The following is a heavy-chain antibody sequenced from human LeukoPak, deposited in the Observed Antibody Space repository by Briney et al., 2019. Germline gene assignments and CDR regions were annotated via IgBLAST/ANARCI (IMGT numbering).Heavy chain of an antibody. V-gene: IGHV3-53*01. Sequence: GGSLRLSCAASGFTVSSNYMSWVRQAPGKGLEWVSVIYSGGNTYYADSVKGRFTISRDNSKNTLYLQMTSLRAEDTAVYYCARRIAVTGSWIDYWGQGTLVTVSS. J-gene: IGHJ4*02. CDR2: IYSGGNT. CDR3: ARRIAVTGSWIDY. CDR1: GFTVSSNY. D-gene: IGHD6-19*01.